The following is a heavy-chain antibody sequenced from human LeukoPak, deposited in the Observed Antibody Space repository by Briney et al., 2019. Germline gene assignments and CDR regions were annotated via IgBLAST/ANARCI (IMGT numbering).Heavy chain of an antibody. Sequence: PGGSLRLSCAASGFTFSSYWMSWVRQAPGEGLEWVAKMNQDGTEKAYVDSVGGRFTISRDNAKNSLFLQMNSLRAEDTAVYYCARGPLIAAAGTWWGQGTLVTVSS. V-gene: IGHV3-7*03. D-gene: IGHD6-13*01. CDR2: MNQDGTEK. CDR3: ARGPLIAAAGTW. J-gene: IGHJ4*02. CDR1: GFTFSSYW.